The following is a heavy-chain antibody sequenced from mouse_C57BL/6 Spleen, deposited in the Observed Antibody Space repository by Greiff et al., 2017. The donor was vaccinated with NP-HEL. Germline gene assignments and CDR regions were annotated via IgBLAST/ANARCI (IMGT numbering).Heavy chain of an antibody. V-gene: IGHV7-3*01. Sequence: EVNVVESGGGLVQPGGSLSLSCAASGFTFTDYYMSWVRQPPGKALEWLGFIRNKANGYTTEYSASVKGRFTISRDNSQSILYLQMNALRAEDSATYYCARGGYGPYAMDYWGQGTSVTVSS. D-gene: IGHD1-1*02. CDR2: IRNKANGYTT. CDR1: GFTFTDYY. CDR3: ARGGYGPYAMDY. J-gene: IGHJ4*01.